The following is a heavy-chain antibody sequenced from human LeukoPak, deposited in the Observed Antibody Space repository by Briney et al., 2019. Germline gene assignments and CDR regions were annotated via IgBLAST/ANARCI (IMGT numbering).Heavy chain of an antibody. CDR2: IYSSGTT. CDR1: GGSITSYY. D-gene: IGHD6-25*01. J-gene: IGHJ5*02. Sequence: SETLSLTCSVSGGSITSYYWSWIRQPPGKGLEWIAFIYSSGTTNYSPSLKSRVSISVDTSNNQFSLNVNSVTAADTAVYYCARGGASSEWFDPWGQGTLVTVSS. CDR3: ARGGASSEWFDP. V-gene: IGHV4-59*01.